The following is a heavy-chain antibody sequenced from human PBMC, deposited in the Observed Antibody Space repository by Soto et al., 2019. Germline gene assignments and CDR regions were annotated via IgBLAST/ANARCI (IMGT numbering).Heavy chain of an antibody. Sequence: GASVKVSCKASGYTFTSYGSSWVRQAPGQGLEWMGWISAYNGNTNYAQKLQGRVTMTTDTSTSTAYMELRSLRSDDTAVYYCARWKDYYDSSGYRTNWFDPWGQGTLVTAPQ. CDR3: ARWKDYYDSSGYRTNWFDP. D-gene: IGHD3-22*01. CDR1: GYTFTSYG. CDR2: ISAYNGNT. J-gene: IGHJ5*02. V-gene: IGHV1-18*01.